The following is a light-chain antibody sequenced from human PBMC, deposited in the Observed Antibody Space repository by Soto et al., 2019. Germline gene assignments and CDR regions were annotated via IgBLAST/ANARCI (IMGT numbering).Light chain of an antibody. Sequence: EVVLTQSPATLSLSPGERATLSCRASQSVSNNLAWYQLKPGQAPRLLISDASNRATGIPARFSGSGSGTDFTLTISSLEPEDFAVYYCQQRSNWPSLTLGGGTKVDIK. V-gene: IGKV3-11*01. CDR1: QSVSNN. J-gene: IGKJ4*01. CDR3: QQRSNWPSLT. CDR2: DAS.